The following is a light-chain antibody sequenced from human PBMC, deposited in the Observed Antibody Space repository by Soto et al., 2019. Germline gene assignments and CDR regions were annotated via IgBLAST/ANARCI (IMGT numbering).Light chain of an antibody. V-gene: IGKV3-20*01. CDR2: GAS. J-gene: IGKJ1*01. CDR1: QSVSSSY. Sequence: EIVLTQSPGTLSLSPGERATLSCRASQSVSSSYLAWYKQKPGQAPRLLIYGASSRATGIPDRFSGSGSGTNFTLTISRVEPEDFAVYYCQQFGTSPWTFGQGTKVELK. CDR3: QQFGTSPWT.